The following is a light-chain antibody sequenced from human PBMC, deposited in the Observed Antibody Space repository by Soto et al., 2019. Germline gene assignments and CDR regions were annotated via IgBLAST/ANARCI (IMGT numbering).Light chain of an antibody. CDR3: QQYGGSPRT. CDR1: QSISNN. CDR2: DTY. V-gene: IGKV3-15*01. Sequence: EIVMTQSSDTLSVSPGERATLSCRASQSISNNLAWYQQKPGQAPRLLIYDTYMRATGIPARFSGSGSRTEFTLSITSLQSEDSAVYYCQQYGGSPRTFGQGTKVDIK. J-gene: IGKJ1*01.